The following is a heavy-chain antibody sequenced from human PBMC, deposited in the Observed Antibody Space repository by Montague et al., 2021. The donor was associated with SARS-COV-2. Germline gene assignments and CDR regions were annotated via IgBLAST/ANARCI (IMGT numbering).Heavy chain of an antibody. CDR3: ARVSSSWSQDYYYYMDV. Sequence: PALVKPTQTLTLTCVFSGFSLNTDGVGVAWIRRPPGKALEWLARIDWDDDKYYSTSLKTRLTISKDTSKNQVVLTMTNMDPVDTATYYCARVSSSWSQDYYYYMDVWGKGTTVTVSS. CDR2: IDWDDDK. D-gene: IGHD6-13*01. J-gene: IGHJ6*03. V-gene: IGHV2-70*11. CDR1: GFSLNTDGVG.